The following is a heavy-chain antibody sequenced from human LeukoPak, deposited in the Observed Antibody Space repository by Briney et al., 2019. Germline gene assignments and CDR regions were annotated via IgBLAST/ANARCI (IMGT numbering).Heavy chain of an antibody. CDR3: ARGRKASIAVAGPTDYYYGMDV. Sequence: GSLRLSCAASGFTFSSYGMHWVRQAPGKGLEWVAVIWYDGSNKYYADSVKGRFTISRDNSKNTLYLQMNSLRAEDTAVYYCARGRKASIAVAGPTDYYYGMDVWGQGTTVTVSS. D-gene: IGHD6-19*01. V-gene: IGHV3-33*01. CDR1: GFTFSSYG. CDR2: IWYDGSNK. J-gene: IGHJ6*02.